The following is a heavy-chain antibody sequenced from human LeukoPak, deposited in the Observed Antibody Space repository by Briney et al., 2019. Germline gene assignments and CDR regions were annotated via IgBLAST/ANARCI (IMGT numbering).Heavy chain of an antibody. J-gene: IGHJ5*02. Sequence: GGSLRLSCAASGFTFSSYSMNWVRQAPGKGLEWVSSISSSSSYIYYADSVKGRFTISRDNAKNSLYLQMNSLRAEGTAVYYCARYYGDYGRWFDPWGQGTLVTVSS. V-gene: IGHV3-21*01. CDR2: ISSSSSYI. CDR3: ARYYGDYGRWFDP. D-gene: IGHD4-17*01. CDR1: GFTFSSYS.